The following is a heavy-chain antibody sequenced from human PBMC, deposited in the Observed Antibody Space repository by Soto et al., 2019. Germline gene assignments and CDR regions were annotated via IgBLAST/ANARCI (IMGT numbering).Heavy chain of an antibody. CDR1: GFSLSNARMG. V-gene: IGHV2-26*01. CDR3: ARGEYYYDSSGYSYYYGMDV. J-gene: IGHJ6*02. D-gene: IGHD3-22*01. CDR2: IFSNDEK. Sequence: GPTLVNPTETLTLTCTVSGFSLSNARMGVSWIRQPPGKALEWLAHIFSNDEKSYSTSLKSRLTISKDTSKSQVVLTMTNMGPVDTATYYCARGEYYYDSSGYSYYYGMDVWGQGTTVTVSS.